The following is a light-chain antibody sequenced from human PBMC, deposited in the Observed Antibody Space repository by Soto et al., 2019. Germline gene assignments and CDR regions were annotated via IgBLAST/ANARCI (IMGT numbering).Light chain of an antibody. Sequence: EIVMTQSPSTLSVSPRERATLSCRASQSVSSDLAWYQHKPGQAPRLLIYGASTRANGIPDRFSGRGSGTEFTITISSLQSVDFEVYYCQQYDNWPQTVGPGTQVDIK. J-gene: IGKJ3*01. CDR1: QSVSSD. CDR2: GAS. V-gene: IGKV3-15*01. CDR3: QQYDNWPQT.